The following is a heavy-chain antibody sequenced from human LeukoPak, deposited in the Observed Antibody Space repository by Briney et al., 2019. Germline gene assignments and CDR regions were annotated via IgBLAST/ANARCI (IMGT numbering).Heavy chain of an antibody. J-gene: IGHJ5*02. CDR3: ARSIYGSGSSLWFDP. Sequence: GASVKVSCKASGGIFSSYGISWVRQAPGQGLEWMGGIIPFFHTANYAQNFQGRVTITADESTSTAYMELSSLRSEDTAVYYCARSIYGSGSSLWFDPWGQGTLVTVSS. CDR1: GGIFSSYG. V-gene: IGHV1-69*13. CDR2: IIPFFHTA. D-gene: IGHD3-10*01.